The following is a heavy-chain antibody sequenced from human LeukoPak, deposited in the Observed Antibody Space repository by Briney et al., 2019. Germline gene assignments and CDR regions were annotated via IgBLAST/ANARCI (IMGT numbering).Heavy chain of an antibody. CDR1: GYTFTSYG. J-gene: IGHJ4*02. CDR2: ISAYNGNT. CDR3: AREYGTAMAPLYYFDY. D-gene: IGHD5-18*01. V-gene: IGHV1-18*04. Sequence: ASVKVSCKASGYTFTSYGISWVGQAPGQGLEWMGWISAYNGNTNYAQKLQGRVTMTTDTSTSTAYMELRSLRSDDTAVYYCAREYGTAMAPLYYFDYWGQGTLVTVSS.